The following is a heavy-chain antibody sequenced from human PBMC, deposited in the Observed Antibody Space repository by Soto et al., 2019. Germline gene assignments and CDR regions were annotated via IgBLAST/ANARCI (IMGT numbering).Heavy chain of an antibody. CDR2: IYWDDDK. CDR3: AHVYYDILTGYYKGFGNWFDP. D-gene: IGHD3-9*01. J-gene: IGHJ5*02. CDR1: GFSLSTSGVG. Sequence: QITLKESGPPLVKPTQTLTLTCTFSGFSLSTSGVGVGWIRQPPGKALEWLALIYWDDDKRYSPSLKSRLTITKDTSKNQVVLTMTNMDPVDTATYYCAHVYYDILTGYYKGFGNWFDPWGQGTLVTVSS. V-gene: IGHV2-5*02.